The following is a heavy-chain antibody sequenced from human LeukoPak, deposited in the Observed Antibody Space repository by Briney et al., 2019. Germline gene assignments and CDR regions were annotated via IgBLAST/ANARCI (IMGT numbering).Heavy chain of an antibody. CDR2: FHPGDSET. CDR3: AEHAVYYYDSSGYFYFDS. V-gene: IGHV5-51*01. Sequence: HGESLKISCKASGYSFTSYWIGWVRQMPGKGLEWMGIFHPGDSETRYSPSFQGQVTISADESITTAYLQWSSLKASDTAMYYCAEHAVYYYDSSGYFYFDSWGQGTLVTVSS. D-gene: IGHD3-22*01. J-gene: IGHJ4*02. CDR1: GYSFTSYW.